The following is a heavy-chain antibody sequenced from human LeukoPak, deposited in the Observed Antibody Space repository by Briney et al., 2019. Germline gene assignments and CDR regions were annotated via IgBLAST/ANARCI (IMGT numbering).Heavy chain of an antibody. J-gene: IGHJ4*02. CDR3: ASRDLWFGEYDY. Sequence: SETLSLTCTVSGGSISSSSYYWGWIRQPPGKGLEWIGGIYYSGSTYYNPSLKSRVTISVDTSKNQFSLKLSSVTAADTAVYYCASRDLWFGEYDYWGQGTLVTVSS. CDR2: IYYSGST. D-gene: IGHD3-10*01. CDR1: GGSISSSSYY. V-gene: IGHV4-39*01.